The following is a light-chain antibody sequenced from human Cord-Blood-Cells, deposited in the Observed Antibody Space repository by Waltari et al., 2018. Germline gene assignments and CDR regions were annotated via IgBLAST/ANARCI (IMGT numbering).Light chain of an antibody. J-gene: IGKJ4*01. Sequence: DIVLTQSPGTLSLPPVERATLSCRASQSVSSSYLAWYQQKPGQAPRLLIYGASSRATGIPDRFSGSGSGTDFTLTISRLEPEDFAVYYCQQYGSSPLTFGGGTKVEIK. CDR2: GAS. V-gene: IGKV3-20*01. CDR3: QQYGSSPLT. CDR1: QSVSSSY.